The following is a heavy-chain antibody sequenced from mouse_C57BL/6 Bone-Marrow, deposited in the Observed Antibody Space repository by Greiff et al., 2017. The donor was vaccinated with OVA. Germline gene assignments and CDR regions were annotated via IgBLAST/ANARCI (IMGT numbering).Heavy chain of an antibody. D-gene: IGHD1-1*01. CDR1: GYSITRDY. CDR3: ARNYYGSSFAMDY. J-gene: IGHJ4*01. CDR2: ISYSGST. V-gene: IGHV3-8*01. Sequence: EVKLMESGPGLAKPSQTLSLTCSVTGYSITRDYWNWIRKFPGNKLEYMGYISYSGSTYYNPSLKSRISITRDTSKNQYYLQLNSVTTEDTATYDCARNYYGSSFAMDYWGQGTSVTVSS.